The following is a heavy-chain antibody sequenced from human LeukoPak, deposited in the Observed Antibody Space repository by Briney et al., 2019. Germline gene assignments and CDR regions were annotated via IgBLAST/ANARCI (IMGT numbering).Heavy chain of an antibody. J-gene: IGHJ4*02. D-gene: IGHD6-6*01. CDR1: GGSISTSY. V-gene: IGHV4-4*07. Sequence: SETLSLTCTVSGGSISTSYWSWIRQPAGKGLEWIGRIYTSGSSNYNTPLKSRVTMSVDTSKNQFSLKLSSVTAADTAVYYCARENEPAARSFDYWGQGTLVTVSS. CDR2: IYTSGSS. CDR3: ARENEPAARSFDY.